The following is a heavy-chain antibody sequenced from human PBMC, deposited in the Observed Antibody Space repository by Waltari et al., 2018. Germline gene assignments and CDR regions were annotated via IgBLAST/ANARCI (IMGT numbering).Heavy chain of an antibody. D-gene: IGHD4-17*01. J-gene: IGHJ6*03. CDR2: RRYDGSRK. CDR3: AKEARVTKGLNYYYYYMDV. V-gene: IGHV3-30*02. CDR1: GFTFSSYG. Sequence: QVQLVESGGGVVQPGGSLRLSCAASGFTFSSYGMHWVRQAPGKGLACRRYDGSRKYYADSVKGRFTISRDNSKNTLYLQMNSLRAEDTAVYYCAKEARVTKGLNYYYYYMDVWGKGTTVTVSS.